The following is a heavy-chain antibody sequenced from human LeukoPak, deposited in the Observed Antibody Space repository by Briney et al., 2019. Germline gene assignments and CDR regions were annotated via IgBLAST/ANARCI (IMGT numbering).Heavy chain of an antibody. D-gene: IGHD6-13*01. CDR3: ARAVAAADSY. J-gene: IGHJ4*02. V-gene: IGHV3-7*04. Sequence: GGSLRLSCAASGFTFSSYAMTWVRQAPGKGLEWVANINQDGSKKYYVDSVKGRFTISRDNVKNSVYLQMNSLRAEDTAVYSCARAVAAADSYWGRGTLVTVSS. CDR1: GFTFSSYA. CDR2: INQDGSKK.